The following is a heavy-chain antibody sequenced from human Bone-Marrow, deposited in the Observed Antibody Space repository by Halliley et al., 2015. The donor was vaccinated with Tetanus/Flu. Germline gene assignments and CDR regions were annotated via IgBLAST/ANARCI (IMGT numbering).Heavy chain of an antibody. V-gene: IGHV4-31*02. J-gene: IGHJ5*02. CDR2: IYYSGST. D-gene: IGHD3-3*01. CDR3: ARGVGNNWFDP. Sequence: LRLSRTVSGGFIRSGGYYWSWIRQHPGKGLEWIGNIYYSGSTYYNPSLKSRVTISVDTSKNQFSLKLSSVTAADTAVYYCARGVGNNWFDPWGQGTLVTVSS. CDR1: GGFIRSGGYY.